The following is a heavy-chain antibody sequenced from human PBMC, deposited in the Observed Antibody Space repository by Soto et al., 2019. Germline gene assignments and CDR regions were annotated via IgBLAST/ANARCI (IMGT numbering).Heavy chain of an antibody. Sequence: ASVKVSCKASCYTFTSYGIRWVRQAPGQGLEWMGWISAYNGNTNYAQKLQGRVTMTTDTSTSTAYMELRSLRSDDTAVYYCARGRQLERRQDYYYGMDVWGQGTTVTVSS. V-gene: IGHV1-18*01. CDR1: CYTFTSYG. CDR3: ARGRQLERRQDYYYGMDV. CDR2: ISAYNGNT. J-gene: IGHJ6*02. D-gene: IGHD1-1*01.